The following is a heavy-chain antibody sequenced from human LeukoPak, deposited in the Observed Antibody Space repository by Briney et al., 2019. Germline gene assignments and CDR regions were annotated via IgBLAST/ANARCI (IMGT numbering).Heavy chain of an antibody. CDR3: ARKTPSDAFDI. J-gene: IGHJ3*02. V-gene: IGHV1-69*04. CDR1: GGTFSSYA. CDR2: IIPILGIA. Sequence: GASVKVSCKASGGTFSSYAISWVRQAPGQGLEWMGRIIPILGIANYAQKFQGRVTITADKSTSTAYMELSSLRSEDTAVYYCARKTPSDAFDIWGQGTMVTVSS.